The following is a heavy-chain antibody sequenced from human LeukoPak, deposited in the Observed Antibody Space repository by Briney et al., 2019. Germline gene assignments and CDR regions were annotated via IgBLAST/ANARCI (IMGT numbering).Heavy chain of an antibody. D-gene: IGHD6-13*01. CDR2: ISYSGST. Sequence: SETLSLTCTVSGDSISSSYYSWGWLRQPPGKGLEWIGNISYSGSTYYNPSLKSRVTISVDTSKNQFSLKLSSVTAADTAVYYCARSDSSSWHLTEWFDPWGQGTLVTVSS. J-gene: IGHJ5*02. V-gene: IGHV4-39*07. CDR3: ARSDSSSWHLTEWFDP. CDR1: GDSISSSYYS.